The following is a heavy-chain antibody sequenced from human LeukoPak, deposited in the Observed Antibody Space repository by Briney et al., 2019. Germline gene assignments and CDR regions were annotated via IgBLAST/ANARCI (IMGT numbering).Heavy chain of an antibody. CDR1: EYTFTSYH. D-gene: IGHD7-27*01. V-gene: IGHV1-46*01. CDR2: TNPSGGST. J-gene: IGHJ5*02. CDR3: ARANWGSFRWFDP. Sequence: GASVKVSCKASEYTFTSYHMHWVRQAPGQGLEWMGMTNPSGGSTSYAQKFQGRVAMTRDTSTSTVYMELSSLRSEDTAVYYCARANWGSFRWFDPWGQGTLVTVSS.